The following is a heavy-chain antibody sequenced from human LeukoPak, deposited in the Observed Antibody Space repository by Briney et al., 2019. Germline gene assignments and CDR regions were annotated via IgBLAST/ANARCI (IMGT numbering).Heavy chain of an antibody. Sequence: GGSLRLSCAASGFSFSRNGMHWVRRAPGKGLEWVAGISYDGSDKYHADSVKGRFTISRDNSKNTLYLQMNSLRAEDTAVYYCARGYCSSTSCYHTDYWGQGTLVTVSS. V-gene: IGHV3-30*03. D-gene: IGHD2-2*01. CDR3: ARGYCSSTSCYHTDY. J-gene: IGHJ4*02. CDR1: GFSFSRNG. CDR2: ISYDGSDK.